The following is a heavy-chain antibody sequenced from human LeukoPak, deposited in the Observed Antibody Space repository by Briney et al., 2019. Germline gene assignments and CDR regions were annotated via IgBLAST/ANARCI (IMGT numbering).Heavy chain of an antibody. CDR2: IKQDGSEK. J-gene: IGHJ4*02. Sequence: GGSLRLSCAASGFTFSSYWMSWVRQAAGKGLEWVANIKQDGSEKYYVDSVKGRFTISRDNAKNSLCLQMNSLRAEDTAVYFCARGQTTVTNWGQGTLVTVSP. CDR1: GFTFSSYW. D-gene: IGHD4-17*01. V-gene: IGHV3-7*03. CDR3: ARGQTTVTN.